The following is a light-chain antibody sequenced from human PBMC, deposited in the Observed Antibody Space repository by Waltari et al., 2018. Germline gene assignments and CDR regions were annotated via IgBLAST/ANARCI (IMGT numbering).Light chain of an antibody. J-gene: IGKJ4*01. CDR3: QQYANSPLT. Sequence: EIVLTQSPATLSLSPWERATLSCGASQNIGGAYLAWYQQKPGLAPRLLIYDTAIRAAGVPDRFSGSGSGTDFTLTISRLDPEDFALYFCQQYANSPLTLGGGTKVEF. V-gene: IGKV3D-20*01. CDR2: DTA. CDR1: QNIGGAY.